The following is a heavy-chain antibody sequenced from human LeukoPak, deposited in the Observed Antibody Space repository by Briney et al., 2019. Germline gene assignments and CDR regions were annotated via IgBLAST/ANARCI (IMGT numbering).Heavy chain of an antibody. D-gene: IGHD2/OR15-2a*01. Sequence: GGSLRLSCAASGFSFGDYSLHWVRQIPGKGLEGVAHIHADGGRTFYADSVNGRFTISRDNGKNFLYLQINSLTSDDTALYYCSTWAFYHGLDVWGQGTAVTVSS. CDR1: GFSFGDYS. CDR2: IHADGGRT. V-gene: IGHV3-43*02. J-gene: IGHJ6*02. CDR3: STWAFYHGLDV.